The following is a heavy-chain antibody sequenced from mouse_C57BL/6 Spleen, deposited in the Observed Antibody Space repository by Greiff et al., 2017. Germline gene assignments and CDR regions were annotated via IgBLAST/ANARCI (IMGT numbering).Heavy chain of an antibody. V-gene: IGHV14-1*01. CDR2: IDPEDGVT. Sequence: VQLQQSGAELVRPGASVTLSCTASGFYFNDYYMHWVKQRPEQGLEWIGRIDPEDGVTEYTPKFQGKATMTADTSANTAYLQLSSLTSEDTAVYYCASDGNYGDAMDYWGQGTSVTVSS. CDR1: GFYFNDYY. D-gene: IGHD2-1*01. J-gene: IGHJ4*01. CDR3: ASDGNYGDAMDY.